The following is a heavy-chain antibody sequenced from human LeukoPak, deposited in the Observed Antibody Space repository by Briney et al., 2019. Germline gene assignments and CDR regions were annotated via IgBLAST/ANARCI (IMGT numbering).Heavy chain of an antibody. J-gene: IGHJ6*02. V-gene: IGHV4-31*03. Sequence: SETLSLTCTVSGGSISSGGYYWSWIRQHPGKGLEWIGYIYYSGSTYYNPSLKSRVTILVDTSKNQFSLKLSSVTAADTAVYYCARLLYTGDAHDYYGMDVWGQGTTVTVSS. CDR2: IYYSGST. CDR3: ARLLYTGDAHDYYGMDV. D-gene: IGHD3-3*01. CDR1: GGSISSGGYY.